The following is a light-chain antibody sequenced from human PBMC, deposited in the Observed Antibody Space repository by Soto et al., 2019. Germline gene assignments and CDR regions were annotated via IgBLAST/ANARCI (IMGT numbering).Light chain of an antibody. CDR3: QDTRSYPST. CDR1: QGITSY. Sequence: IQLTKSRSSVSARDEESGTITCLARQGITSYLAWYQQTPGKAPNLLIFGASTLQSGVPSRFSGSGSGTDFTLTINSLQAEDFTTYCCQDTRSYPSTFAGGAKV. J-gene: IGKJ4*01. CDR2: GAS. V-gene: IGKV1-9*01.